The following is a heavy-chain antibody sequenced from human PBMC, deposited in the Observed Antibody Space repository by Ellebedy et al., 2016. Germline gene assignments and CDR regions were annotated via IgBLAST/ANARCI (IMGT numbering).Heavy chain of an antibody. CDR3: ATRGVPLHYMDV. D-gene: IGHD4/OR15-4a*01. CDR1: GGSISRDIYY. Sequence: LRLXXTVSGGSISRDIYYWRWIRQPAGKGLEWIGHIYSSGRTDYNPSLKSRLTMSIDTSKNQFSLKLNSVTAADTAVYYCATRGVPLHYMDVWGKGTTVTVSS. J-gene: IGHJ6*03. V-gene: IGHV4-61*09. CDR2: IYSSGRT.